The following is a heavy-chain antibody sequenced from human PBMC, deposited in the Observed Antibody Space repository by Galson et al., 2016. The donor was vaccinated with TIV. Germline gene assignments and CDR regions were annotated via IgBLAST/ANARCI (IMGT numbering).Heavy chain of an antibody. V-gene: IGHV2-5*02. D-gene: IGHD1-1*01. Sequence: PALVKPTQTLTLTCTFSGFSLTTSGVGVGWIRQPPGKALEWLALIYWDDDKRYSPSLKNRLTITKDTSKNQVVLTMTNMDPVDTATYYCSHRGGTRLLELDYFDYWGQGSLVTVSS. CDR2: IYWDDDK. CDR1: GFSLTTSGVG. J-gene: IGHJ4*02. CDR3: SHRGGTRLLELDYFDY.